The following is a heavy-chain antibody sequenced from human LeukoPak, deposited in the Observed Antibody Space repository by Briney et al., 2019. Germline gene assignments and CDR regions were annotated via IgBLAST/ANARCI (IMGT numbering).Heavy chain of an antibody. Sequence: GGSLRLSCAASGFTFSAYAMGWVRQAPGKGLEWVARIKGDGSSTIYADSVKGRFTISRDNSKNTLYLQTSSLRAEDTAVYYCARASTTVPNLLDHWGRGTLVTVSS. V-gene: IGHV3-74*01. CDR3: ARASTTVPNLLDH. D-gene: IGHD4-17*01. J-gene: IGHJ4*02. CDR2: IKGDGSST. CDR1: GFTFSAYA.